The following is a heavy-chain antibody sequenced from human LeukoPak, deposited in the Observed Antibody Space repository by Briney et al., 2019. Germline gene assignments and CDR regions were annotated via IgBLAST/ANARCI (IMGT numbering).Heavy chain of an antibody. V-gene: IGHV3-23*01. Sequence: GGSLRLSCVASGFTFSSYAMSCVRQAPGKGLEWVSTISGSGGSTNYADSVKGRFTISRDNSKNTLYLRMNSLRAEDTAVYYCAKGSLSGLYYFDYWGQGTLVTASS. J-gene: IGHJ4*02. CDR1: GFTFSSYA. D-gene: IGHD3-9*01. CDR3: AKGSLSGLYYFDY. CDR2: ISGSGGST.